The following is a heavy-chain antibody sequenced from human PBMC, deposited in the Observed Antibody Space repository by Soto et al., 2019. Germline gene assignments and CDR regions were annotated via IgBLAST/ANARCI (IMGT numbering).Heavy chain of an antibody. Sequence: GGSLRLSCAASGFTFSYAMSWVRQAPGKGLEWVSAISGSGGSTYYADSVKGRFTISRDNSKNTLYLQMNSLRAEDTAVYYCAKDSSGSYSSWGQGTLVTVSS. J-gene: IGHJ5*02. CDR1: GFTFSYA. V-gene: IGHV3-23*01. CDR3: AKDSSGSYSS. CDR2: ISGSGGST. D-gene: IGHD1-26*01.